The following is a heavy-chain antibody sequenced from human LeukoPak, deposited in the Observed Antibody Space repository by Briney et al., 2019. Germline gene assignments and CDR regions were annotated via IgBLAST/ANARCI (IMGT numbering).Heavy chain of an antibody. D-gene: IGHD3-10*01. CDR2: IYYSGST. Sequence: PSETLSLTCTVSGGSISSTSYYWGWIRQPPGTGLEWIGSIYYSGSTYYNPSLKSRVTISIDTSKNQFSLKLSSVTATDTAVYYCARLFAGKVTSDYWGQGTLVTVSS. J-gene: IGHJ4*02. CDR1: GGSISSTSYY. CDR3: ARLFAGKVTSDY. V-gene: IGHV4-39*01.